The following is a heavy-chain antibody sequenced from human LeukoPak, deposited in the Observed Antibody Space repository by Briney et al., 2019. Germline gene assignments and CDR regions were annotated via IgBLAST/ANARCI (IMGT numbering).Heavy chain of an antibody. CDR3: ARDLYHSFSTPI. CDR1: GFTFSSYA. J-gene: IGHJ3*02. D-gene: IGHD2-2*02. CDR2: ISGSGGST. Sequence: GGSLRLSCAASGFTFSSYAMSWVRQAPGKGLEWVSAISGSGGSTYYADSVKGRFTISRDNSKNTLYLQMNSLRAEDTAVYYCARDLYHSFSTPIWGQGTMVTVSS. V-gene: IGHV3-23*01.